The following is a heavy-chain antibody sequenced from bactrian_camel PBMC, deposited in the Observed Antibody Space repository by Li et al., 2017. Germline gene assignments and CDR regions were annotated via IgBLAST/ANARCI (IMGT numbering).Heavy chain of an antibody. V-gene: IGHV3S1*01. CDR1: GFLFSDAR. CDR3: AKSTFGGSSDGFGY. J-gene: IGHJ6*01. D-gene: IGHD2*01. Sequence: HVQLVESGGGSVQVGGSLRLSCVASGFLFSDARMHWARQAPGKGLEWVSGINAGGVGTYYADSVKARFTISRDNAKNTLYLELNSLKTEDTAMYYCAKSTFGGSSDGFGYWDQGTQVTVS. CDR2: INAGGVGT.